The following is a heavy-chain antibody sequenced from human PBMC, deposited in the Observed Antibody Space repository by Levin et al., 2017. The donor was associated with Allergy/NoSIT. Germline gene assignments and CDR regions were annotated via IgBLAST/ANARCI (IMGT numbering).Heavy chain of an antibody. D-gene: IGHD3-10*01. CDR2: IYPGDSDT. J-gene: IGHJ4*02. Sequence: GESLKISCKGSGYSFTSYWIGWVRQMPGKGLEWMGIIYPGDSDTRYSPSFQGQVTISADKSISTAYLQWSSLKASDTAMYYCARLGSMYYYGSGGNFDYWGQGTLVTVSS. CDR3: ARLGSMYYYGSGGNFDY. CDR1: GYSFTSYW. V-gene: IGHV5-51*01.